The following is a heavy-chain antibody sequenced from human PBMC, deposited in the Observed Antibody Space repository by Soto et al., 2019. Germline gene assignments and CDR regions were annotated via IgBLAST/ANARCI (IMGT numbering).Heavy chain of an antibody. V-gene: IGHV4-34*01. D-gene: IGHD5-18*01. Sequence: SETLSLTCAVYVGSFSGYYWSWIRQPPGKGLEWIGEINHSGSTNYNPSLKGRVTISVDTSKNQFSLKLSSVTAADTAVYYCARGALGYSYGERMGDAFDIWGQGTMVT. CDR1: VGSFSGYY. CDR3: ARGALGYSYGERMGDAFDI. J-gene: IGHJ3*02. CDR2: INHSGST.